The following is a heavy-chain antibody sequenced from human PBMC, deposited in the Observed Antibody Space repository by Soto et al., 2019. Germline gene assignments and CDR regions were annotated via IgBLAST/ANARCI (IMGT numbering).Heavy chain of an antibody. J-gene: IGHJ4*02. CDR2: IYLDDDK. CDR1: GFSFSTDGMG. CDR3: AHVYWAASGTRYYFDY. V-gene: IGHV2-5*02. Sequence: QITLKESGPTLVKPTQTLTLTCTFSGFSFSTDGMGVGWMRQPPGKALEWLALIYLDDDKRFSPSQKSRPTITKDGSRNQVVLTLTYMDPADTATYYCAHVYWAASGTRYYFDYWGQGTLVTVSS. D-gene: IGHD1-7*01.